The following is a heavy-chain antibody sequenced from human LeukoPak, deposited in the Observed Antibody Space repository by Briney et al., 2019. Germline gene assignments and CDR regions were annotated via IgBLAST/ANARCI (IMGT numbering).Heavy chain of an antibody. CDR3: ARRNYVELASFDY. J-gene: IGHJ4*02. CDR1: GYSISSGYY. Sequence: SETLSLTCTVSGYSISSGYYWGWIRQPPGKGLEWIGSIYHSGSTYYNPSLKSRVTISVDTSKNQFSLKLSSVTAADTAVYYCARRNYVELASFDYWGQGTLVTVSS. D-gene: IGHD3-16*01. V-gene: IGHV4-38-2*02. CDR2: IYHSGST.